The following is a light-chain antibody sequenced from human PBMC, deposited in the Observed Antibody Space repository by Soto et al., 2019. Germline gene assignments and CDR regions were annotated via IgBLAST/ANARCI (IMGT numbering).Light chain of an antibody. J-gene: IGKJ5*01. CDR1: QSVTSN. CDR3: QQYNNLPPSP. CDR2: RAS. Sequence: EIVMTQYPATLSVSPGERVTLHCRASQSVTSNLAWYQHKPGQSPRLLIYRASARATGVPDRFSGSRSGTEFTLTISSLQSEDFAVYYWQQYNNLPPSPFCQGTRLEIK. V-gene: IGKV3-15*01.